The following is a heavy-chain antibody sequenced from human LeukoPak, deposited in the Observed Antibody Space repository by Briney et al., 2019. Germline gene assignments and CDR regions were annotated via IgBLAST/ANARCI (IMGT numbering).Heavy chain of an antibody. CDR1: GGSISSHY. Sequence: PSETLSLTCTVSGGSISSHYWSWIRQPPGKGLEWIGYIYYSGSTNYNPSLKSRVTISVDTSKNQFSLKLSSVTAADTAVYYCARGSRAGIVGATSEFDPWGQGTLVTVSS. D-gene: IGHD1-26*01. J-gene: IGHJ5*02. CDR2: IYYSGST. V-gene: IGHV4-59*08. CDR3: ARGSRAGIVGATSEFDP.